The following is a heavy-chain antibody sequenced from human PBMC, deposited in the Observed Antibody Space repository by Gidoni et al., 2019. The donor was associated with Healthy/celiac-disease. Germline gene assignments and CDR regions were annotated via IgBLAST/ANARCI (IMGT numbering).Heavy chain of an antibody. Sequence: EVQLVESGGGLVKPGGSLRLTCEASGFTFSRYSMDWVLQAPGKGRDWVSSISSISSYIYYADSVKGRFTISRDNAKNSLYLQMNSLRAEDTAVYYCARDLLTMVRGVIGHAFDIWGQXTMVXXSS. CDR2: ISSISSYI. V-gene: IGHV3-21*01. J-gene: IGHJ3*02. CDR3: ARDLLTMVRGVIGHAFDI. D-gene: IGHD3-10*01. CDR1: GFTFSRYS.